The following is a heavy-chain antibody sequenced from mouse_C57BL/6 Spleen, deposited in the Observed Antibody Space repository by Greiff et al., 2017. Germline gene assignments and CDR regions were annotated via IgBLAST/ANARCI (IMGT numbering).Heavy chain of an antibody. D-gene: IGHD1-1*01. CDR2: IDPSDSYT. V-gene: IGHV1-69*01. J-gene: IGHJ1*03. Sequence: QVQLQQPGAELVMPGASVKLSCKASGYTFTSYWMHWVKQRPGQGLEWIGEIDPSDSYTNYNQKFKGKSTLTVDKSSSTAYMQLSSLTSEDSAVDYCARHYGSSYGYFDVWGTGTTVTVSS. CDR3: ARHYGSSYGYFDV. CDR1: GYTFTSYW.